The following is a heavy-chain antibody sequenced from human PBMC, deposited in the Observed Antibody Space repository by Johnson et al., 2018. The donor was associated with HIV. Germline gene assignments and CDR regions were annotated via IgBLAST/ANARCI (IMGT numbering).Heavy chain of an antibody. CDR3: ARVPTSSGYHDAFDI. Sequence: QVQLVESGGGLVQPGRSLRLSCAASGFTFSSYGMHWVRQAPGKGLEWVAVIWYDGSNKYYADSVKGRFTISRDNSKNTLYLQMNSLRAEDTAVYYCARVPTSSGYHDAFDIWGQWTMVTVSS. V-gene: IGHV3-33*01. CDR2: IWYDGSNK. J-gene: IGHJ3*02. D-gene: IGHD3-22*01. CDR1: GFTFSSYG.